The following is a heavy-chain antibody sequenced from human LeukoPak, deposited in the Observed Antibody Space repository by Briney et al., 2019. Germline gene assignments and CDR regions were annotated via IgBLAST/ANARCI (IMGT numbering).Heavy chain of an antibody. Sequence: PSETLSLTCTVSGGSISSGGYYWSWIRQHPGKGLEWIGYIYYSGSTYYNPSLKSRVTISVDTSKNQFSLKLSSVTAADTAVYYCAKGGYCSSTSCYTRAGSNWFDPWGQGTLVTVSS. CDR2: IYYSGST. CDR1: GGSISSGGYY. CDR3: AKGGYCSSTSCYTRAGSNWFDP. J-gene: IGHJ5*02. V-gene: IGHV4-31*03. D-gene: IGHD2-2*02.